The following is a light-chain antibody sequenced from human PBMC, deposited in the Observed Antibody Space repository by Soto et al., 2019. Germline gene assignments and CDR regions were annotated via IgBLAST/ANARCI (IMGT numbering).Light chain of an antibody. CDR3: CSYTGSYTLV. CDR1: SSDVGGYDY. Sequence: QSALTQPRSVSGSPGQSVTISCTGTSSDVGGYDYVSWYQQHPGKAPKLMIYDVRQRPSGVPDRFSGSKSGNTASLTISGLQAEDEADYYCCSYTGSYTLVFGTGTKVTVL. CDR2: DVR. V-gene: IGLV2-11*01. J-gene: IGLJ1*01.